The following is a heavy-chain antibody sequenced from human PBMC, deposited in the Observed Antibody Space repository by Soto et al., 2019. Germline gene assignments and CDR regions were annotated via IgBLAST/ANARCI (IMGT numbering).Heavy chain of an antibody. J-gene: IGHJ4*02. D-gene: IGHD3-16*01. CDR1: GYTFTSYG. CDR3: ARGLSLGLTRGGARTVKSY. Sequence: QVQLVQSGAEVKKPGASVKVSSKASGYTFTSYGISWVRQAPGQGLEWMGWISAYNGNTNYAQNLQGRVTMTTDTSTTTAYMELRSLRSDDAAVYYCARGLSLGLTRGGARTVKSYWGQGTLVTVSS. V-gene: IGHV1-18*01. CDR2: ISAYNGNT.